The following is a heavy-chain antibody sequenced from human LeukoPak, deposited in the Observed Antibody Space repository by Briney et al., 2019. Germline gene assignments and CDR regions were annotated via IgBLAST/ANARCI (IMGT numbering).Heavy chain of an antibody. J-gene: IGHJ6*02. Sequence: GGSLRLSCAVSGFTFSRHWMSWVRQAPGKGMEWLANIKQDGSEKYYVDSVEGRFTISRDNAKNSLYLQMNSLRAEDTAVYYCARSYYGSGTSYGMDVWGQGTTVTVSS. V-gene: IGHV3-7*01. CDR3: ARSYYGSGTSYGMDV. CDR1: GFTFSRHW. D-gene: IGHD3-10*01. CDR2: IKQDGSEK.